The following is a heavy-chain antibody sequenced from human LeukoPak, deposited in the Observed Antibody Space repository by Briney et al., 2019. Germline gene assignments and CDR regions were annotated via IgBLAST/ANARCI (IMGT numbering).Heavy chain of an antibody. CDR2: INHSGTT. Sequence: SETLSLTCAVYGESFSGYYWSWIRQPPGKGLTWIGEINHSGTTNYNPSLKSRVTISLDTSKSQFSLMLSSVTAADTAVYYCARGKYDSGGHYLAYWGQGTLVTVSS. D-gene: IGHD3-22*01. CDR3: ARGKYDSGGHYLAY. V-gene: IGHV4-34*01. CDR1: GESFSGYY. J-gene: IGHJ4*02.